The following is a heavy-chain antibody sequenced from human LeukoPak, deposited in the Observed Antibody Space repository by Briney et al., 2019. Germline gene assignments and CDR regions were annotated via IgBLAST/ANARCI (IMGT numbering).Heavy chain of an antibody. D-gene: IGHD2-2*01. Sequence: GGSLRLSCAAAGFTFSSYWMSWVRQAPGKGMEWVATIKQDGSEKYYVDSVKGRFTISRDNAKNSLYLQMNSLRAEDTAVYYCARGGSKSVVPAFYYYMDVWGKGTTVTVSS. V-gene: IGHV3-7*01. CDR3: ARGGSKSVVPAFYYYMDV. J-gene: IGHJ6*03. CDR1: GFTFSSYW. CDR2: IKQDGSEK.